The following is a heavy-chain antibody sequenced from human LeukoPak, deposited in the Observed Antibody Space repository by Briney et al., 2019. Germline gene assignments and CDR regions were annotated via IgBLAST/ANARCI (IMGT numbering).Heavy chain of an antibody. CDR3: ARDSSEAANQGAFDI. CDR1: GYTFTGYY. V-gene: IGHV1-2*02. CDR2: INPNSGGT. D-gene: IGHD6-19*01. J-gene: IGHJ3*02. Sequence: ASVKVSCKASGYTFTGYYMHWVRQAPGQGLEWMGWINPNSGGTNYAQKFQGRVTMTRDTSIRTAYIELSRLRSDDTAVYYCARDSSEAANQGAFDIWGQGTMVTVSS.